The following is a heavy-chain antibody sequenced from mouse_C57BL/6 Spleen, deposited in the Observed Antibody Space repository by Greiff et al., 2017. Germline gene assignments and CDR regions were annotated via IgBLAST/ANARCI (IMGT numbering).Heavy chain of an antibody. Sequence: QVQLQQSGAELVRPGASVKLSCKASGYTFTSYGISWVKQRTGQGLEWIGEIYPGSGNTYYNEKFKGKATLTADKSSSTAYLELRSLTSGGSAVYYCARGYCYGSTPGAWFAYWGQGTLVTVSA. D-gene: IGHD1-1*01. CDR3: ARGYCYGSTPGAWFAY. J-gene: IGHJ3*01. V-gene: IGHV1-81*01. CDR1: GYTFTSYG. CDR2: IYPGSGNT.